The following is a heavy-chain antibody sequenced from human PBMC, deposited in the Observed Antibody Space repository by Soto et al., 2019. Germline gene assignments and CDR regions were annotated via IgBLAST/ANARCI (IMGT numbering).Heavy chain of an antibody. J-gene: IGHJ4*02. CDR1: GFTFSSYG. Sequence: GGSLRLSCAASGFTFSSYGMHWVRQAPGKGLEWVAVIWYDGSNKYYADSVKGRFTISRDNSKNTLYLQMNSLRAEDTAVYYWARVRRFWEGYAPLDNWGRETLVTVSS. D-gene: IGHD3-3*01. V-gene: IGHV3-33*01. CDR2: IWYDGSNK. CDR3: ARVRRFWEGYAPLDN.